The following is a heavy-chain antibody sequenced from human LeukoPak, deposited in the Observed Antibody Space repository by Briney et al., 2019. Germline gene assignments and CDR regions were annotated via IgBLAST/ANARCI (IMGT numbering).Heavy chain of an antibody. J-gene: IGHJ5*02. Sequence: ASVKVSCRASGYTFTNYAMNWVRQAPGQGLEWMGWIITNTGIPTYAQGFTGRFVFSLDTSVSTAYLQISSLKAEDTAVYYCARDPSRFDPWGQGTLVTVSS. CDR3: ARDPSRFDP. CDR1: GYTFTNYA. CDR2: IITNTGIP. V-gene: IGHV7-4-1*02.